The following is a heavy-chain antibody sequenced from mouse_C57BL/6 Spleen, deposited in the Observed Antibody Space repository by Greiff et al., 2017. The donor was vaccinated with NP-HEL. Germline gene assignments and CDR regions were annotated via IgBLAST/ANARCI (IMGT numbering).Heavy chain of an antibody. CDR1: GFSLTSYG. J-gene: IGHJ3*01. CDR2: IWSGGST. V-gene: IGHV2-2*01. D-gene: IGHD2-1*01. Sequence: VQLQQSGPGLVQPSQSLSITCTVSGFSLTSYGVHWVRQSPGKGLEWLGVIWSGGSTDYNAAFISRLSISKDNSKSQVFFKMNSLQADDTAIYYCARGGYYGNYWFAYWGQGTLVTVSA. CDR3: ARGGYYGNYWFAY.